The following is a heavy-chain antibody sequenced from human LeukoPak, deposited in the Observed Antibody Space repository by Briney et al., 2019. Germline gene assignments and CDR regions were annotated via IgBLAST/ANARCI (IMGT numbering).Heavy chain of an antibody. CDR3: ARDYYDSSGYYYFDY. Sequence: PGGSLRLSCAASGFTFSDYYMSWIRQAPGKGLEWVSYISSSGSTIYYADSVKGRFTISRDNAKNSLYLQMNSLRAEDTAVYYCARDYYDSSGYYYFDYWGREPWSPSPQ. CDR2: ISSSGSTI. V-gene: IGHV3-11*04. CDR1: GFTFSDYY. D-gene: IGHD3-22*01. J-gene: IGHJ4*02.